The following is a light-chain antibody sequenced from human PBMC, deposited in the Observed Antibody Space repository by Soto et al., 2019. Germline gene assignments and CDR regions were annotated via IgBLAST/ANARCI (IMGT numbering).Light chain of an antibody. CDR1: SSDIGAYNY. V-gene: IGLV2-14*01. CDR3: SSYASDITHV. CDR2: EVT. J-gene: IGLJ3*02. Sequence: QSALTQPASVSGSPGQSITISCTGTSSDIGAYNYVSWYRQHPGEAPKVIIYEVTHRPSGISSRFSGSKSDNTASLTISGLQAEDEADYYCSSYASDITHVFGGGTKLTVL.